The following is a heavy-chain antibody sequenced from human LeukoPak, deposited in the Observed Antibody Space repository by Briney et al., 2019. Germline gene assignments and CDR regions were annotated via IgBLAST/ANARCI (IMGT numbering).Heavy chain of an antibody. D-gene: IGHD2/OR15-2a*01. CDR3: ARGSTRGDWFDP. J-gene: IGHJ5*02. CDR1: GYTFTSYD. CDR2: MNPNSGNT. V-gene: IGHV1-8*01. Sequence: GASVKVSCKASGYTFTSYDINWVRQATGQGLEWMGWMNPNSGNTGYAQKFQGRVTMTRNTSISTAYMELSSLRPEDTAVYYCARGSTRGDWFDPWGQGTLVTVSS.